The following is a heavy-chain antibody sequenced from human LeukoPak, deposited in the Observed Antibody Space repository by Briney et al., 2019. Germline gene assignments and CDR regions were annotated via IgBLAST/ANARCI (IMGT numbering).Heavy chain of an antibody. CDR3: ARDPGWFGELEYYFDY. D-gene: IGHD3-10*01. CDR2: INPSGGST. V-gene: IGHV1-46*01. CDR1: GYTFTSYY. J-gene: IGHJ4*02. Sequence: ASVKVSCKASGYTFTSYYMHWVRQAPGQGLEWMGIINPSGGSTSYAQKFQGRVTMTRDTSTSTAYMELSRLRTDDTAVYYCARDPGWFGELEYYFDYWGQGTLVTVSS.